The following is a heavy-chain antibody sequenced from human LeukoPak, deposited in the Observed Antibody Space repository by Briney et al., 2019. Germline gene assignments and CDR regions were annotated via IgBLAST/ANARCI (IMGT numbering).Heavy chain of an antibody. V-gene: IGHV4-59*01. CDR2: ISYSGST. J-gene: IGHJ5*02. CDR3: ASGGYCGSTSCYPNWFDP. CDR1: GGSIHSYH. D-gene: IGHD2-2*01. Sequence: PSETLSLTCTVSGGSIHSYHWSWIRQPPGKGLEWIGYISYSGSTNYNPSLKSRVTMSLDTSKNQFSLKLTSVTAADTAVYYCASGGYCGSTSCYPNWFDPWGQGTLVTVSS.